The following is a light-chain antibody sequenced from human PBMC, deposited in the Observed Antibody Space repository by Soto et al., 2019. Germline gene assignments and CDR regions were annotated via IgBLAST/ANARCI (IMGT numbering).Light chain of an antibody. CDR3: QTWGSGIVV. Sequence: QSVLTQSPSASASLGASVKLTCTLSSGHSNYAIAWHQQQSEKGPRYLMKLNSDGSHSKGDGIPDRFSGSSSGAERYLTISGVQYEDEADYYCQTWGSGIVVFGGGTKLTVL. CDR2: LNSDGSH. V-gene: IGLV4-69*01. CDR1: SGHSNYA. J-gene: IGLJ2*01.